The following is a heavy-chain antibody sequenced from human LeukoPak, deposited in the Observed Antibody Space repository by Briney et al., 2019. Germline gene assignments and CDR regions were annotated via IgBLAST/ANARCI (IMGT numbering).Heavy chain of an antibody. Sequence: ASVKVSCKASGDTFSSYAISWVRQAPGQGLEWMGWIIPIFGTANYAQKFQGRVTITADESTSTAYMELSSLRSEDTAVYYCARASKTAYYYDSSGYGDFDYWGQGTLVTVSS. J-gene: IGHJ4*02. CDR1: GDTFSSYA. D-gene: IGHD3-22*01. V-gene: IGHV1-69*13. CDR2: IIPIFGTA. CDR3: ARASKTAYYYDSSGYGDFDY.